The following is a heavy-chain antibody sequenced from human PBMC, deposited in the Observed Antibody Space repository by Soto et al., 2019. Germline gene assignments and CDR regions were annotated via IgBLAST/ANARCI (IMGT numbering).Heavy chain of an antibody. D-gene: IGHD3-22*01. V-gene: IGHV4-30-4*01. J-gene: IGHJ4*02. CDR1: GGSISSDDYY. Sequence: QVQLQESGPGLVKPSQTLSLTCTISGGSISSDDYYWSWIRQPPGKGLEWIGYNYYSGSTYYNPSLKSRVTISVDTSKIQFSLKLSAVTAADTAVYYCAREVRDPAPDYYDSSGYPDYWGQGTLVTVSS. CDR2: NYYSGST. CDR3: AREVRDPAPDYYDSSGYPDY.